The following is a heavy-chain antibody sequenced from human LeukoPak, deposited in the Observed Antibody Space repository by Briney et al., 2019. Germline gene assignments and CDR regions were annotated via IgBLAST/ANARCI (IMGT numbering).Heavy chain of an antibody. V-gene: IGHV4-61*03. D-gene: IGHD5-18*01. CDR1: GYSISSGYY. Sequence: SETLSLTCTVSGYSISSGYYWGWIRQPPGKGLEWIGYIYYNGIANYSPSLKSRVTFSVDTSNNHFSLKLNSVTAADTAVYYCARGQCYGLLNALDYWGQGTLVTVSS. CDR3: ARGQCYGLLNALDY. CDR2: IYYNGIA. J-gene: IGHJ4*02.